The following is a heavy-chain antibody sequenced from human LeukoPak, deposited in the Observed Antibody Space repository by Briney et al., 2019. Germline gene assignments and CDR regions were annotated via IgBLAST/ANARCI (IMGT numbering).Heavy chain of an antibody. CDR3: ARTLRGYSGYGLLRYFDY. CDR1: GFTVSSNY. CDR2: IYSGGST. V-gene: IGHV3-53*01. Sequence: PGGSLRLSCAASGFTVSSNYMSWARQAPGKGLEWVSVIYSGGSTYYADSVKGRFNISRDNSKNTLYLQMNSLRAEDTAVYYCARTLRGYSGYGLLRYFDYWGQGTLVTVSS. J-gene: IGHJ4*02. D-gene: IGHD5-12*01.